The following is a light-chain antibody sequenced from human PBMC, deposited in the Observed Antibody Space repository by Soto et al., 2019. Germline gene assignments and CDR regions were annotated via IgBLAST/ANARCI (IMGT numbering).Light chain of an antibody. V-gene: IGKV1-9*01. Sequence: DIQLTQSPSFLSASVVDRVTITGLASQGIRNYLAWYQQKPGRAPKLLIYIASTLQSGVPSRFSGSYSGTEFTLTITSLQPEDFATYYCQQVNSYPITFGQGTRLEIK. J-gene: IGKJ5*01. CDR1: QGIRNY. CDR3: QQVNSYPIT. CDR2: IAS.